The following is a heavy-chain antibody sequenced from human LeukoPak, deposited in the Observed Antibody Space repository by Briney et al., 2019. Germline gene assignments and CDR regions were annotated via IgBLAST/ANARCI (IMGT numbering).Heavy chain of an antibody. CDR2: IKQDGSQI. Sequence: GGSLRLSCAASRFTFSNYWMSWVRQAPGKGLEWVANIKQDGSQIYYVGSVKGRFTISRDNAKNSLYLQMNSLRAEDTAVYYCARLGQGYCSSTTCYFSGGLDYWGQGTLVTVSS. D-gene: IGHD2-2*01. V-gene: IGHV3-7*01. J-gene: IGHJ4*02. CDR1: RFTFSNYW. CDR3: ARLGQGYCSSTTCYFSGGLDY.